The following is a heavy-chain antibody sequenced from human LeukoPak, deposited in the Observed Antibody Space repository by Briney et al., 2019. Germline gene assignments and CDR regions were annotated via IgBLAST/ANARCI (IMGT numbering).Heavy chain of an antibody. CDR2: ISTNTGNP. Sequence: ASVKVSCKASGYTFTNYALNWVRQAPGQGLEWMGWISTNTGNPTYVQGFTGRFVFSLDTSVNTAYLQITGLKAEDTAVYYCARGDYYDSLRDAFDIWGQGTMVTVSS. J-gene: IGHJ3*02. V-gene: IGHV7-4-1*02. CDR3: ARGDYYDSLRDAFDI. D-gene: IGHD3-22*01. CDR1: GYTFTNYA.